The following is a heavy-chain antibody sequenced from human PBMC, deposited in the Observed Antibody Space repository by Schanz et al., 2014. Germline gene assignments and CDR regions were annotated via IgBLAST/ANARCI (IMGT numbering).Heavy chain of an antibody. J-gene: IGHJ6*02. D-gene: IGHD2-15*01. CDR2: ISHSGGSK. CDR1: GFTFNSYA. Sequence: DVQLLESGGGLVQPGGSLRLSCAASGFTFNSYAMTWVRQAPGKGLEWVSSISHSGGSKYYADSVKGRFTISRDNSENTLYLQMNSLSADDTAVFYCAKGMGYCSGGACYDSYYSGLDVWGQGTTVTVSS. CDR3: AKGMGYCSGGACYDSYYSGLDV. V-gene: IGHV3-23*01.